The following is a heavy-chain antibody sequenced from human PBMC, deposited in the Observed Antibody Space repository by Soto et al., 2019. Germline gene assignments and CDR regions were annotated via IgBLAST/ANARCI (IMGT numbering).Heavy chain of an antibody. Sequence: GGSLRLSCAASGFTFSRYAMSWVRQAPGKGLEWVSAISGSGGSTYYADSVKGRFTISRDNSKNTLYLQMNSLRAEDTAVYYCAKVGGYSSGWYVGHFDYWGQGTLVTVSS. V-gene: IGHV3-23*01. J-gene: IGHJ4*02. CDR1: GFTFSRYA. D-gene: IGHD6-19*01. CDR2: ISGSGGST. CDR3: AKVGGYSSGWYVGHFDY.